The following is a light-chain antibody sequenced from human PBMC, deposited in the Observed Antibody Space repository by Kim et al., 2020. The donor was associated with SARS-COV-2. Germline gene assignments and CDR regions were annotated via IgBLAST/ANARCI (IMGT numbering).Light chain of an antibody. J-gene: IGLJ2*01. Sequence: HSVPISCTGTSSDVGGYNYVSWYQQYPGKAPKLMIYEVTKRPSGVPDRFSGSKSGNTASLTVSGLQAEDEADYYCSSYAGSNNFVVFGGGTQLTVL. CDR3: SSYAGSNNFVV. V-gene: IGLV2-8*01. CDR1: SSDVGGYNY. CDR2: EVT.